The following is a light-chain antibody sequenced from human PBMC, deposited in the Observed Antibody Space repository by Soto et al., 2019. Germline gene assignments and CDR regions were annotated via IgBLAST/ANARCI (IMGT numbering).Light chain of an antibody. V-gene: IGLV2-14*01. J-gene: IGLJ1*01. Sequence: QSVLTQPASVSGSPGQSITISCTGTSSDVGGYNYVSWYQQYPGRVPKLLIYKVSNRPSGISNRFSGSKSGNTASLTISGLQAEDEADYFCTSPPPGSLDVFGSGTKLTVL. CDR3: TSPPPGSLDV. CDR2: KVS. CDR1: SSDVGGYNY.